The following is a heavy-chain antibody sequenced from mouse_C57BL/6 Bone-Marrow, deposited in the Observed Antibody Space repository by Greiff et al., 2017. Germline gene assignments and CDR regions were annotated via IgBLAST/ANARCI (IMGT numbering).Heavy chain of an antibody. Sequence: EVQLVESGGGLVKPGGSLKLSCAASGFTFSSYTMSWVRQTPEKRLEWVATISGGGGNTYYPDSVKGRFTISRDNAKNTLYLQMSSLRSEDTALYYCARHGSPWWYFDVWGTGTTGTVSS. CDR3: ARHGSPWWYFDV. J-gene: IGHJ1*03. CDR1: GFTFSSYT. D-gene: IGHD1-1*02. CDR2: ISGGGGNT. V-gene: IGHV5-9*01.